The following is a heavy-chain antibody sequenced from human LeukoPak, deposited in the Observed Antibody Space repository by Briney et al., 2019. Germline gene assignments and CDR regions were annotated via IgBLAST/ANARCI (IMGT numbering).Heavy chain of an antibody. D-gene: IGHD1-26*01. J-gene: IGHJ4*02. CDR2: INPNSGGT. CDR1: GYTFTGYY. V-gene: IGHV1-2*02. Sequence: ASVKVSCKASGYTFTGYYTHWVRQAPGQGLEWMGWINPNSGGTNYAQKFQGRVTMTRDTSISTAYMELSRLRSDDTAVYYCARDAPIVGAIDYWGQGTLVTVSS. CDR3: ARDAPIVGAIDY.